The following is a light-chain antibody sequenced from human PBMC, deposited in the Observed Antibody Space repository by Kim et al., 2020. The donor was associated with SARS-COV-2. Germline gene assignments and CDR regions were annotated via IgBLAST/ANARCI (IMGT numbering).Light chain of an antibody. CDR2: VAS. CDR1: QSICSY. Sequence: ASVGDRVTITCRASQSICSYLSWYQQKPGKAPNLLIYVASSLQSGVPSRFSGSGSGTDFTLPISSLQPEDFATYYCLQSYSTPWTFGQGTKVDIK. V-gene: IGKV1-39*01. CDR3: LQSYSTPWT. J-gene: IGKJ1*01.